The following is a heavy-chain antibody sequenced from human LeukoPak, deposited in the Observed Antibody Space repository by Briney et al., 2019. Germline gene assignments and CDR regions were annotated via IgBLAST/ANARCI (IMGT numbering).Heavy chain of an antibody. CDR1: GYTFTSYY. Sequence: ASVKVSCKASGYTFTSYYMHWVRQAPGQGLEWMGIINPSGGSTSYAQKFQGRVTMTRDTSTSTVYMELGSLRSEDTAVYYCARAHYYYGSGGGFDIWGQGTMVTVSS. CDR3: ARAHYYYGSGGGFDI. V-gene: IGHV1-46*01. J-gene: IGHJ3*02. D-gene: IGHD3-10*01. CDR2: INPSGGST.